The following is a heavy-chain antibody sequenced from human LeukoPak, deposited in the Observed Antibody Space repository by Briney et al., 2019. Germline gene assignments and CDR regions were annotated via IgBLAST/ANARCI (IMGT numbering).Heavy chain of an antibody. CDR2: IWYDGSNK. J-gene: IGHJ6*02. CDR3: AKRPDDYSYGMDV. V-gene: IGHV3-30*02. CDR1: GFTFSSYG. Sequence: QPGGSLRLSCAASGFTFSSYGMHWVRQAPGKGLEWVAVIWYDGSNKYYVDSVKGRFTISRDNSKNTLYLQMNSLRPEDTAVYYCAKRPDDYSYGMDVWGQGTTVTVSS.